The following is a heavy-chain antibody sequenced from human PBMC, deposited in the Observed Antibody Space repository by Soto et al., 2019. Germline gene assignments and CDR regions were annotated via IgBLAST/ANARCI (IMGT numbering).Heavy chain of an antibody. D-gene: IGHD2-8*01. J-gene: IGHJ6*02. CDR3: ARDRGEYCTNGVCYKVYYGMDV. V-gene: IGHV3-21*01. CDR2: ISSSSSYI. CDR1: GFTFSSYS. Sequence: EVQLVESGGGLVKPGGSLRLSCAASGFTFSSYSMNWVRQAPGKGLEWVSSISSSSSYIYYADSVKGRFTISRDNAKNSLYLQMNSLRAEDTAVYYCARDRGEYCTNGVCYKVYYGMDVWGQGTTVTVSS.